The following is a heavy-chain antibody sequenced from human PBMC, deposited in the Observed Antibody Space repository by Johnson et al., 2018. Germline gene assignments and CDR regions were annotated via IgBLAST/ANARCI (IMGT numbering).Heavy chain of an antibody. CDR1: GFTFSSYG. CDR3: ARTGGGGSGSDTSDYFYYGMDV. D-gene: IGHD3-10*01. J-gene: IGHJ6*02. V-gene: IGHV3-33*01. CDR2: IWYDGRKK. Sequence: QVQLQESGGGVVQPGRSLRLSCAASGFTFSSYGMHWVRQAPGKGLEWVAVIWYDGRKKYYVDSVRGRFTISRDNSKKTLYLQMNSLRAEDTAIYYCARTGGGGSGSDTSDYFYYGMDVWGQGTTVTVSS.